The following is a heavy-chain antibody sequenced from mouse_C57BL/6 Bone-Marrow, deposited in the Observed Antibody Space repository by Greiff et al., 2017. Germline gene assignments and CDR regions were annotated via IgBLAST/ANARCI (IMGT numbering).Heavy chain of an antibody. CDR1: GYTFTSYW. D-gene: IGHD2-4*01. J-gene: IGHJ2*01. CDR3: ARSDDYDPFY. Sequence: VQLQQPGAELVKPGASVKLSCKASGYTFTSYWMHWVKQRPGRGLEWIGRIDPNSGGTKYNEKFKSKATLTVDKPSSTAYMRLSSLTSEDSAVYYCARSDDYDPFYWGQGTTLTVSS. CDR2: IDPNSGGT. V-gene: IGHV1-72*01.